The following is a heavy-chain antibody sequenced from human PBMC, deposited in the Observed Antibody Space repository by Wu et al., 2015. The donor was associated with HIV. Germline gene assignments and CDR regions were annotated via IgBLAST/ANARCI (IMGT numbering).Heavy chain of an antibody. V-gene: IGHV1-18*01. CDR2: FSAYNGNT. D-gene: IGHD3-10*01. CDR3: ARLNGGGTMVRGVIRYYFYGMDV. CDR1: GYTFTSYG. J-gene: IGHJ6*02. Sequence: QVQXVRAGAEVKKAWGRHGERSFLARRSGYTFTSYGISWVRQALDKGLSGWDGFSAYNGNTNYAQQLQGRVTMTTDTSTSTAYMELRSLRSDDTAVYYCARLNGGGTMVRGVIRYYFYGMDVWGQGTTVTVSS.